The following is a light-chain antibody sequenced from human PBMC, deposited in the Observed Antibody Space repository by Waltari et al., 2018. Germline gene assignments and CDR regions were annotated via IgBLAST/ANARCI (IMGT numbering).Light chain of an antibody. CDR3: QQPGTLPAT. V-gene: IGKV3-20*01. CDR2: RAS. Sequence: EIVLTPSPGTASLSPGGRVTLSCTASQSFGSSSLTWYQQKHGQAPRLVIYRASRRATGIPDRFSGRGFGTDFSLTISRLEPEDFAVYYWQQPGTLPATFGQGTKVEIK. CDR1: QSFGSSS. J-gene: IGKJ1*01.